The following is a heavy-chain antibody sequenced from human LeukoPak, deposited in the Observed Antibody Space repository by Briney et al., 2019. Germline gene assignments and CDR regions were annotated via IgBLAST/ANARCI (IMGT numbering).Heavy chain of an antibody. V-gene: IGHV3-23*01. CDR3: AKDPSNPWAYGLDV. Sequence: PGGSLRLSCAASGFTFSTYTMNWVRQAPGKGLEWVSLSSGRGGSTFYADSVKGRFTISRDNSKNTLYLQMNSLRAEDTAMYYCAKDPSNPWAYGLDVWGQGTTVTVSS. CDR2: SSGRGGST. D-gene: IGHD1-14*01. J-gene: IGHJ6*02. CDR1: GFTFSTYT.